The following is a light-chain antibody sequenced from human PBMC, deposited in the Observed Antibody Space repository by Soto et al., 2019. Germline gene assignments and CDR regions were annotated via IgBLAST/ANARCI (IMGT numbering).Light chain of an antibody. Sequence: QSALTQPASVSGSPGQSITISCTGTSSDVGGYNYVSWYQQHPGKAPKLMIYDVSNRPSGVSNRFSGSKSGNTASLTISGLRTEVEAEYYCTASTSSSTVVFGGANKLTV. J-gene: IGLJ2*01. CDR3: TASTSSSTVV. CDR1: SSDVGGYNY. V-gene: IGLV2-14*01. CDR2: DVS.